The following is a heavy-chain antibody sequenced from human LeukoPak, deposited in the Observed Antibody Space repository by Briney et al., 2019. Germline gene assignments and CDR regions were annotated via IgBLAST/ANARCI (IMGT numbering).Heavy chain of an antibody. CDR3: ARYTSHWGDFDY. CDR2: IYYSGST. Sequence: SETLSLTCTVSGGSISSYYWSWIRQPPGKGLEWIGYIYYSGSTNYNPSLKSRVTISVDASKNQFSLMLSSVTAADTAVYYCARYTSHWGDFDYWGQGTLVTVSS. J-gene: IGHJ4*02. D-gene: IGHD6-13*01. CDR1: GGSISSYY. V-gene: IGHV4-59*01.